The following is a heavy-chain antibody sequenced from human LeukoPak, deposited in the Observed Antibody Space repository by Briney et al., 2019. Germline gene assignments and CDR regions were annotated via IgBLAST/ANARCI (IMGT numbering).Heavy chain of an antibody. V-gene: IGHV1-69*04. D-gene: IGHD3-3*01. CDR1: GGTFSSYA. Sequence: GSSVKVSCKASGGTFSSYAISWVRQAPGQGLEWMGRIIPILGIANYAQKFQGRVTITADKSTSTAYMELSSLRSEDTAVYYCARDGHYDFWSGYDYYYMDVWGKGTTVTVSS. CDR3: ARDGHYDFWSGYDYYYMDV. J-gene: IGHJ6*03. CDR2: IIPILGIA.